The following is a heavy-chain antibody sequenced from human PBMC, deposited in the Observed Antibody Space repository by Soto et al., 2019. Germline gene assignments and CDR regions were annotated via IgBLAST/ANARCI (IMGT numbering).Heavy chain of an antibody. Sequence: QVQLQESGPGLVKPSQTLSLTCTVSGGSIRSGGHYWSWIRQHPGKGLEWIGYIYYSGSTYYNPSLKSRVSISVDTSKHQFSLKLSSVTAADTAVYYCAREADIVVVPAAHDTFDIWGQGTMVTVSS. CDR3: AREADIVVVPAAHDTFDI. CDR1: GGSIRSGGHY. D-gene: IGHD2-2*01. J-gene: IGHJ3*02. V-gene: IGHV4-31*03. CDR2: IYYSGST.